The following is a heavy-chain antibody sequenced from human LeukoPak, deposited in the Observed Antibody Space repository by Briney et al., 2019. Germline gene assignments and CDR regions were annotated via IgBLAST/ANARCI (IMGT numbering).Heavy chain of an antibody. CDR1: GFTFSNYG. CDR3: ARGRYCSGGSCYLDY. CDR2: ISYDGRKK. Sequence: GGSLRLSCAASGFTFSNYGMHWVRQAPGKGLEWVAVISYDGRKKYYADSVMGRFTISRDNSENSLYLQMNSLRAEDTAVYYCARGRYCSGGSCYLDYWGQGTLVTVSS. V-gene: IGHV3-30*03. J-gene: IGHJ4*02. D-gene: IGHD2-15*01.